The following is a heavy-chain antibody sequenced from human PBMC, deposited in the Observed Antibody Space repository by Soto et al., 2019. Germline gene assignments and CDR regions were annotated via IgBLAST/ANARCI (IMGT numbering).Heavy chain of an antibody. J-gene: IGHJ5*02. D-gene: IGHD5-12*01. CDR2: IWYDGSNK. V-gene: IGHV3-33*01. Sequence: GGSLRLSCAASGFTFSSYGMHGVRQAPGKGLEWVAVIWYDGSNKYYADSVKGRFTISRDNSKNTLYLQMNSLRAEDTAVYYCARDPYSGYDQGNWFDPWGQGTLVTVSS. CDR3: ARDPYSGYDQGNWFDP. CDR1: GFTFSSYG.